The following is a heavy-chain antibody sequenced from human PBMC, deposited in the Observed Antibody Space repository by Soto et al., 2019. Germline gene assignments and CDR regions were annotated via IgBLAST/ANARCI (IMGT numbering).Heavy chain of an antibody. CDR2: INAPGETK. J-gene: IGHJ4*02. CDR3: ARDPEGINDFDY. CDR1: GFTFSNYG. V-gene: IGHV3-48*04. Sequence: EVQLVESGGGLVQPGGSLRLSCAASGFTFSNYGMNWARRAPGRGLEWVTHINAPGETKSYSDSVKGRFTVSRDDVKNSLYLQMNSLTADDTAIYYCARDPEGINDFDYWGQGPLVTVSS. D-gene: IGHD2-21*01.